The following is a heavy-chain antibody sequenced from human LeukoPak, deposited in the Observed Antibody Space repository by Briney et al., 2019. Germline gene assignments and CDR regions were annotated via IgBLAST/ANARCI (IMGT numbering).Heavy chain of an antibody. Sequence: GGSLRLSCAASGFTFSSYWMSWVRQAPGKGLEWVSGISWNSHSIGYADSVKGRFTISRDNAKNSLYLQMNSLRADDTALYYCVKDWGSSGKGNFQHWGQGTLVTVSS. V-gene: IGHV3-9*01. J-gene: IGHJ1*01. CDR1: GFTFSSYW. CDR2: ISWNSHSI. CDR3: VKDWGSSGKGNFQH. D-gene: IGHD6-19*01.